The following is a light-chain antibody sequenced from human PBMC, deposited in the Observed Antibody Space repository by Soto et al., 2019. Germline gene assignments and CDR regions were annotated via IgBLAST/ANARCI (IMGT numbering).Light chain of an antibody. J-gene: IGLJ3*02. V-gene: IGLV2-14*01. CDR3: SSYTRSSTRV. Sequence: QSALTQPASVSGSPGQSITISCTGTSSDVGGYNYVSWYQQHPGKAPKLKIYEVSNRPSGVSNRLSGSTSGNTASLPISGLQAEDEADYYCSSYTRSSTRVFVGGTKLTVL. CDR1: SSDVGGYNY. CDR2: EVS.